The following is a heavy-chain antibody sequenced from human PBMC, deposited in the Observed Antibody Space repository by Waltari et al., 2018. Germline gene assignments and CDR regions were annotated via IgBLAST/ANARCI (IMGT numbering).Heavy chain of an antibody. Sequence: EVQLVESGGGSVQPGGSLRLSCAASGFTFMHWVRQAPGKGLVWVSRMYGNGGGTGYADSVKGRFTISRDNAKNTLYLQMNSLRAEDTAVYYCVRGINHAFDIWGQGTMVTVSS. V-gene: IGHV3-74*01. CDR2: MYGNGGGT. CDR3: VRGINHAFDI. J-gene: IGHJ3*02. CDR1: GFTF.